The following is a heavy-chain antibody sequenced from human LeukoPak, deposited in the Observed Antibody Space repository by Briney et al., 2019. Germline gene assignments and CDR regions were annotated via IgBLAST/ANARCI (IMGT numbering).Heavy chain of an antibody. J-gene: IGHJ5*02. V-gene: IGHV3-53*01. Sequence: GGSLRLSCAASGFIVSGDFMSWVRQAPGKGLEWVSVIYSDGSTYYADSVKGRFTISRDNSKNTLDLQMTGLRAEDTAVYYCAAEMGNWFDPWGQGTLVTVSS. CDR3: AAEMGNWFDP. D-gene: IGHD5-24*01. CDR1: GFIVSGDF. CDR2: IYSDGST.